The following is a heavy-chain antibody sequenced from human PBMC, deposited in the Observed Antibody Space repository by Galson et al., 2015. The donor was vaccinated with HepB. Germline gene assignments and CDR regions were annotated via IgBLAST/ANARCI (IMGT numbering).Heavy chain of an antibody. Sequence: SVKVSCKASGGTFSSYAISWVRQAPGQGLEWMGRVIPILGIANYAQKFQGRVTITADKSTSTAYMELSSLRSEDTAVYYCARDGGIAARPPDYYYYYYMDVWGKGTTVTVSS. CDR3: ARDGGIAARPPDYYYYYYMDV. CDR1: GGTFSSYA. J-gene: IGHJ6*03. CDR2: VIPILGIA. V-gene: IGHV1-69*04. D-gene: IGHD6-6*01.